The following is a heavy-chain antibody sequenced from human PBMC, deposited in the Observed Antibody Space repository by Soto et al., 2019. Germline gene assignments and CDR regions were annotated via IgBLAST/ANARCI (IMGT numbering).Heavy chain of an antibody. J-gene: IGHJ4*02. D-gene: IGHD1-26*01. V-gene: IGHV6-1*01. CDR2: TYYRSKWYN. CDR1: GDSVSRNSSA. Sequence: PSQTLSLPFGISGDSVSRNSSAWNWLSQSPSRGLEWLGRTYYRSKWYNDYAVSVESRITINPDTSKNHFSLQLNFVTPEDTAVYFCARGEQYSGRIFDYWGQGTLVTVSS. CDR3: ARGEQYSGRIFDY.